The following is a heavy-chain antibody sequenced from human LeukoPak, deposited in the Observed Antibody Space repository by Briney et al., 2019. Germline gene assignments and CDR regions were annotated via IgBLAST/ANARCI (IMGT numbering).Heavy chain of an antibody. Sequence: SETLSLTCTVSGGSLSSYDWTWVRQPPGKRLEWIGYIFHTGTTNYNPSLKSRVTLSLDTSKNQFSLRLSSVTAADTAVYYCARHAGGYTHFDSWGQGALVTVSS. CDR2: IFHTGTT. J-gene: IGHJ4*02. V-gene: IGHV4-59*08. CDR1: GGSLSSYD. D-gene: IGHD5-24*01. CDR3: ARHAGGYTHFDS.